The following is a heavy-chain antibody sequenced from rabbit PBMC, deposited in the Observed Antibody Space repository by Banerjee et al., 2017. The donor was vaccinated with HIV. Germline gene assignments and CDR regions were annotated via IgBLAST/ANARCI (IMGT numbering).Heavy chain of an antibody. CDR1: VFSCSSYYY. CDR3: ARSNDWGLEYFHL. J-gene: IGHJ4*01. Sequence: QSLEEYGGDLVKPGASLTLTCPATVFSCSSYYYMYWVRQAPGKGPEWIGFIDTNTGKTFYASWAKGRFTISKTSSTTVTLQMTSLTAADTATYFCARSNDWGLEYFHLWGQGTLVTVS. D-gene: IGHD4-1*01. V-gene: IGHV1S40*01. CDR2: IDTNTGKT.